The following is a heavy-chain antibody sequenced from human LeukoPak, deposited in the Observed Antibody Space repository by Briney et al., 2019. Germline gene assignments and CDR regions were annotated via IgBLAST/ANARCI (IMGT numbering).Heavy chain of an antibody. J-gene: IGHJ6*03. D-gene: IGHD1-26*01. CDR1: GFTFDDYA. CDR3: AKGGREDYYYMDV. Sequence: GGSLRLSCAASGFTFDDYAMHWLRQAPGKGLEWVSLISWDGGSTYYADSVKGRFTISRDNSKNSLYLQMNSLRAEDTALYYCAKGGREDYYYMDVWGKGTTVTVSS. CDR2: ISWDGGST. V-gene: IGHV3-43D*03.